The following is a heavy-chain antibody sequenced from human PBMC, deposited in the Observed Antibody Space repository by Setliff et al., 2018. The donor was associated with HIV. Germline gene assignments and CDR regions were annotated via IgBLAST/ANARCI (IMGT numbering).Heavy chain of an antibody. Sequence: ASVKVSCKASGGTFSRYTISWVRQAPGQGLEWMGGITPIFGTTNYAQRFQGRVSITADASTSTAYMELSSLRSEDTAMYFCARDNYYDTSGAIGYWGQGTMVTVSS. J-gene: IGHJ4*02. CDR1: GGTFSRYT. CDR3: ARDNYYDTSGAIGY. CDR2: ITPIFGTT. D-gene: IGHD3-22*01. V-gene: IGHV1-69*13.